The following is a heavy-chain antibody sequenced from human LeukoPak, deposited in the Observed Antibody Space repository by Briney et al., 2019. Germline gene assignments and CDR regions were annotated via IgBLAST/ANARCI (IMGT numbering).Heavy chain of an antibody. CDR1: GYSISSGYY. CDR2: IYHSGST. Sequence: PSETLSLTCTVSGYSISSGYYWGWIRQPPGKGLEWIGSIYHSGSTYYNPSLKSRATISVDTSKNQFSLKLSSVTAADTAVYYCARSTREPRSWFDPWGQGTLVTVSS. J-gene: IGHJ5*02. CDR3: ARSTREPRSWFDP. V-gene: IGHV4-38-2*02. D-gene: IGHD1-26*01.